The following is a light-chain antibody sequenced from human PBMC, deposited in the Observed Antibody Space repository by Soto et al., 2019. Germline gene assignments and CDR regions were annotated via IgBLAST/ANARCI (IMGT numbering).Light chain of an antibody. CDR2: ATS. J-gene: IGLJ2*01. Sequence: QTVVTQEPSLTGAPGGTVPLTCGSSTGAVTSGHDPYWFQHKPGQAPRTLISATSNKHSWTPARFSGSLLAGKAALSLACAQSEYEAEYYCLLSYSGARRVFVGGTKLT. CDR3: LLSYSGARRV. V-gene: IGLV7-46*01. CDR1: TGAVTSGHD.